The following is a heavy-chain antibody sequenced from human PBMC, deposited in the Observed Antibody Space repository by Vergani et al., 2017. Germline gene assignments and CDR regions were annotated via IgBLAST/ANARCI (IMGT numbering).Heavy chain of an antibody. J-gene: IGHJ4*02. Sequence: VQLVQSGAEVKTPGESLTISCKGSGYSFTSYWIGWVRQVPGKGLEWMGWINPNSGGTNYAQKFQGRVTMTRDTSISTAYMELSRLRSDDTAVYYCASSVQLPLWYFDYWGQGTLVTVSS. CDR1: GYSFTSYW. V-gene: IGHV1-2*02. CDR3: ASSVQLPLWYFDY. CDR2: INPNSGGT. D-gene: IGHD1-1*01.